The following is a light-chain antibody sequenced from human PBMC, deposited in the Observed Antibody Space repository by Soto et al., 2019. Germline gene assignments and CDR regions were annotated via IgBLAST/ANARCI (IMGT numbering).Light chain of an antibody. CDR3: KQYGSSPGLT. CDR1: QSVSSN. J-gene: IGKJ4*01. V-gene: IGKV3-15*01. CDR2: GAS. Sequence: EIVMTQSPATLSVSPGERATLSCRASQSVSSNLAWYQQKPGQAPRLLIYGASTRATGIPARLSGSGSGTDFTLTISRLEPEDFAVYYCKQYGSSPGLTFGGGTKVDIK.